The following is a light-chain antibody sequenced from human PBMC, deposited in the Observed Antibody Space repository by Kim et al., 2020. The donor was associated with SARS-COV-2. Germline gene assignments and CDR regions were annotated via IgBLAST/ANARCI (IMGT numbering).Light chain of an antibody. CDR3: SSYAGSHTYV. CDR2: AGT. J-gene: IGLJ1*01. V-gene: IGLV2-23*01. CDR1: SSDIGSYNL. Sequence: QSALTQPASVSGSPGQSIAISCTGTSSDIGSYNLVSWYQQHPGRAPKLTIYAGTERPSGVSDRFSGSKSGYTASLTISGLQAEDEANYFCSSYAGSHTYVFGPGTKVTVL.